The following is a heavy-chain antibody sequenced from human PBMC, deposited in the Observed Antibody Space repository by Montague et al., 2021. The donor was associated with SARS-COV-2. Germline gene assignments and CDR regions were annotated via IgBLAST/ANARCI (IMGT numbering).Heavy chain of an antibody. D-gene: IGHD3-10*01. Sequence: SLRLSCAASGFIFKDYWMHWVRQVPGKGLVWVSRINGVGSATTYADFVKGRFTISRDNAENTLYLQMDNPRAEDTAVYYCARDFAHRGDWGQGTLVTVSS. CDR2: INGVGSAT. V-gene: IGHV3-74*01. CDR3: ARDFAHRGD. CDR1: GFIFKDYW. J-gene: IGHJ4*02.